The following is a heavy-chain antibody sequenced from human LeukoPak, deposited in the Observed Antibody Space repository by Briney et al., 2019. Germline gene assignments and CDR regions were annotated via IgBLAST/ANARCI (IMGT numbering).Heavy chain of an antibody. D-gene: IGHD4-17*01. V-gene: IGHV3-7*01. Sequence: PGGSLRLSCAASGFTFSTSWMSWARQAPGKGLEWVANMIYDGRLIYYVDFVKGRFTISRDNAKNSLYLQMNSLRAEDTAVYYCARDPSYGALDYWGQGTLVTVSS. CDR3: ARDPSYGALDY. J-gene: IGHJ4*02. CDR2: MIYDGRLI. CDR1: GFTFSTSW.